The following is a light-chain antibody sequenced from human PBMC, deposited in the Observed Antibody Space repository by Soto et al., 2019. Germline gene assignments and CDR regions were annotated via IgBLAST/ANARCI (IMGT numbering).Light chain of an antibody. Sequence: ELVMTQSPATLSVSTGERATLSCRASESVSRNLAWYQQKPGQAPRLLIYDASTRATGIPDRFSGGGSGTEFTLTISSLQSEDFVVYYCQQYNSWPPITFGQGTRLEIK. CDR2: DAS. J-gene: IGKJ5*01. CDR3: QQYNSWPPIT. CDR1: ESVSRN. V-gene: IGKV3-15*01.